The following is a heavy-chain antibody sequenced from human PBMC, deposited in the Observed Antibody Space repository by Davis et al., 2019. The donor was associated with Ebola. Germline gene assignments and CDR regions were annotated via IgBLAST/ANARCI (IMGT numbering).Heavy chain of an antibody. CDR3: ARVAEGYDSSGYYYSDFDY. D-gene: IGHD3-22*01. J-gene: IGHJ4*02. CDR1: GFTFSSYS. Sequence: GESLKISCVASGFTFSSYSMNWVRQAPGKGLEWVSYISSSSSYIYYADSVKGRFTISRDNAKNSLYLQMNSLRAADTAVYYCARVAEGYDSSGYYYSDFDYWGQGTLVTVSS. V-gene: IGHV3-21*01. CDR2: ISSSSSYI.